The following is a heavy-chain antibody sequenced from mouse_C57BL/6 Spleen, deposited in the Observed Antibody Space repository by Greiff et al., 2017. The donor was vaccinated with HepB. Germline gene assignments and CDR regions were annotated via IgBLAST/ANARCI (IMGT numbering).Heavy chain of an antibody. CDR3: ARTDGSSYWYFDV. D-gene: IGHD1-1*01. J-gene: IGHJ1*03. CDR1: GYTFTSYW. CDR2: IDPSDSYT. Sequence: QVQLQQPGAELVKPGASVKLSCRASGYTFTSYWMQWVKQRPGQGLEWIGEIDPSDSYTNYNQTFKGKATLTVDTSSSTAYMQLSSLTSEDSAVYYCARTDGSSYWYFDVWGTGTTVTVSS. V-gene: IGHV1-50*01.